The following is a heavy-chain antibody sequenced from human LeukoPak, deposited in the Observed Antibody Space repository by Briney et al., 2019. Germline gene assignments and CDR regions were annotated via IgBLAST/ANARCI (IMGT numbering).Heavy chain of an antibody. J-gene: IGHJ6*02. V-gene: IGHV3-23*01. CDR3: AKDRGYSYGYDYYGMDV. D-gene: IGHD5-18*01. Sequence: GGSLRLSCAASGFTFSSHAMSWVRQAPGKGLDWVSGISHSGGSTHYADSVKGRFTISRDNYKNTLYLQMNNLRAEDTAVYYCAKDRGYSYGYDYYGMDVWGQGTTVTVSS. CDR2: ISHSGGST. CDR1: GFTFSSHA.